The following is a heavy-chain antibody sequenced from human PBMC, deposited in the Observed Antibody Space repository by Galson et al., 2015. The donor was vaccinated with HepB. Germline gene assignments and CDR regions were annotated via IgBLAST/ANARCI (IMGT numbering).Heavy chain of an antibody. CDR1: GFSLSTSGMC. CDR2: IDWDDDK. Sequence: PALVKPTQTLTLTCTFSGFSLSTSGMCVSWIRQPPGKAPEWLALIDWDDDKYYSTSLKTRLTISKDTSKNQVVLTMTNMDPVDTATYYCARRIAATGSFDYWGQGTLVTVSS. D-gene: IGHD6-25*01. CDR3: ARRIAATGSFDY. V-gene: IGHV2-70*01. J-gene: IGHJ4*02.